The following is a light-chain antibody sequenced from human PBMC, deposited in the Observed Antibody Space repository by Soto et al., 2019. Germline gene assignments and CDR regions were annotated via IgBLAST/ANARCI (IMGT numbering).Light chain of an antibody. J-gene: IGKJ4*01. CDR3: QQRSNWLT. CDR1: QSVSSY. CDR2: DAS. Sequence: EIVLTQSPATLSLSPGERATLSCRASQSVSSYLAWYQQKPGQAPRLLIYDASNRATGMPARYSGSWSGTDFTLTISSLEPEDCAVYYCQQRSNWLTFGGGTKVEIK. V-gene: IGKV3-11*01.